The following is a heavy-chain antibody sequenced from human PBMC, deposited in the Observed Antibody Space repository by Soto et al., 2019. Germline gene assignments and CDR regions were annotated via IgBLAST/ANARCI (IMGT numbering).Heavy chain of an antibody. CDR3: AGETSDYDILTAPTTFDI. J-gene: IGHJ3*02. V-gene: IGHV4-34*02. Sequence: QVQLQQWGAGLLKPSETLSLTCAVSGGSFSGYYWSWIHQPPGKGLEWIGEINHSGSTDYNPSLKSRVTISVDTSKKQISLKVSSVTAADTAVYYCAGETSDYDILTAPTTFDIWGQGTMVTVSS. D-gene: IGHD3-9*01. CDR1: GGSFSGYY. CDR2: INHSGST.